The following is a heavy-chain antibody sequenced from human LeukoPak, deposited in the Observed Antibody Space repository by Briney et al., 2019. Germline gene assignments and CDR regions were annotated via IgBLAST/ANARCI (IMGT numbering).Heavy chain of an antibody. CDR3: ARDLSYGPPYYYDSSY. CDR2: ISSSSSYI. D-gene: IGHD3-22*01. Sequence: GGSLRLSCAASGFTFSSYSMNWVRQAPGKGLEWVSPISSSSSYIYYADSVKGRFTISRDNAKNSLYLQMNSLRAEDTAVYYCARDLSYGPPYYYDSSYWGQGTLVTVSS. V-gene: IGHV3-21*01. J-gene: IGHJ4*02. CDR1: GFTFSSYS.